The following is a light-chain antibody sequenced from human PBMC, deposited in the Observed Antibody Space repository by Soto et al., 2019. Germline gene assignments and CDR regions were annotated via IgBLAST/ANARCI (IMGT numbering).Light chain of an antibody. CDR3: QQYNSYSQGT. Sequence: DIQMTQSPSTLSASVGDRVTITCRASQSISSWLAWYQQKPGKAPKLLIYDASSLESGVPSRFSGSGSGTEFTLTISSRQPDDFATYYCQQYNSYSQGTFGQGTKVEIK. V-gene: IGKV1-5*01. CDR2: DAS. CDR1: QSISSW. J-gene: IGKJ1*01.